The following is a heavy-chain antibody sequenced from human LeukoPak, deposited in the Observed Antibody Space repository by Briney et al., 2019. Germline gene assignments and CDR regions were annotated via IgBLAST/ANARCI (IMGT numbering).Heavy chain of an antibody. V-gene: IGHV3-53*01. CDR3: ARGPRGFDP. CDR1: GFTVSSND. CDR2: IYAGDTT. J-gene: IGHJ5*02. Sequence: PGVTLRLSCAASGFTVSSNDMIWVPQAPGKGLEGGSVIYAGDTTSYADSVKGRFTISRDNSKNTLYLQMNSLRAEDTAVYYWARGPRGFDPWGQGTLVTVSS.